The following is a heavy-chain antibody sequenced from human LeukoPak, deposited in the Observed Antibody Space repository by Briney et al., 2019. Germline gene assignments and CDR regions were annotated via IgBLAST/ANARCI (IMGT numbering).Heavy chain of an antibody. J-gene: IGHJ3*02. CDR1: GFTFDDYA. V-gene: IGHV3-9*01. CDR3: ATPLGGYYGSGEDAFDI. CDR2: ISWNSGSI. D-gene: IGHD3-10*01. Sequence: PGRSLRLSCAASGFTFDDYAMHWVRQAPGKGLEWVSGISWNSGSIGYADSVKGRFTISRDNAKNTLYLQMNSLRAEDTAVYYCATPLGGYYGSGEDAFDIWGQGTMVTVSS.